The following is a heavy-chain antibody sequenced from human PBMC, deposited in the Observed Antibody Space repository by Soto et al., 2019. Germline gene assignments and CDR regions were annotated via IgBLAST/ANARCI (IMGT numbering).Heavy chain of an antibody. V-gene: IGHV1-69*13. CDR1: GGTFSSYA. J-gene: IGHJ5*02. CDR2: IIPIFGTA. Sequence: SVKVSCKASGGTFSSYAISWVRQAPGQGLEWMGGIIPIFGTANYAQKFQGRVTITADESTSTAYMELSSLRSGDTAVYYCARGICSGGTCYHNWFDPWGQGTLLTVST. CDR3: ARGICSGGTCYHNWFDP. D-gene: IGHD2-15*01.